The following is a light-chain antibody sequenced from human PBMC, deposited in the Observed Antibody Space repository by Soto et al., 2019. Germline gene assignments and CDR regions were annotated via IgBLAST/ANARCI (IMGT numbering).Light chain of an antibody. CDR1: QSVSSGN. CDR2: DTS. J-gene: IGKJ1*01. V-gene: IGKV3-20*01. Sequence: IMLKHSEGAFSLSPCPRATLSFRASQSVSSGNLAWYQQKPGQAPRLLIYDTSNRATGIPDRFTGSGSGTEFTLTIIRLEREDFAVYYCQQYGTSPKTFGQGTKLDI. CDR3: QQYGTSPKT.